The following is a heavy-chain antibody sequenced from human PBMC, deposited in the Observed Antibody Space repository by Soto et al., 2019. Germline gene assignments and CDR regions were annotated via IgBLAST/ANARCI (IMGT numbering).Heavy chain of an antibody. CDR1: GYTFTDYY. V-gene: IGHV1-2*02. J-gene: IGHJ3*02. Sequence: APVKVSCKASGYTFTDYYVYWVLQAPGQGLEWMGWITPNSGGTNYAQKFQGRVTMTRDTSIGTAYMELSRLTFDDTALYYCAREAHSWNDAFDIWGQGTMVTVSS. CDR2: ITPNSGGT. D-gene: IGHD1-1*01. CDR3: AREAHSWNDAFDI.